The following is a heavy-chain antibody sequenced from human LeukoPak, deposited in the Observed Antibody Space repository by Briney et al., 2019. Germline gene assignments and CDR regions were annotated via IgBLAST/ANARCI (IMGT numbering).Heavy chain of an antibody. V-gene: IGHV1-2*02. J-gene: IGHJ4*02. D-gene: IGHD3-16*01. CDR2: INPNSGVT. Sequence: ASVKVSCKASGYTFTGSYMHWVRQAPGQGLEWMGWINPNSGVTNYAQKFQGRVTMTRDTSTSTAYMELSSLKSDDTAVYYCAKEQFMGGVSFDYWGQGTLVTVSS. CDR3: AKEQFMGGVSFDY. CDR1: GYTFTGSY.